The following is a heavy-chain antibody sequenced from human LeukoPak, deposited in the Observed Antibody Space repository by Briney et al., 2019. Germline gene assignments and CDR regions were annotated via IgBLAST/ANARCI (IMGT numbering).Heavy chain of an antibody. CDR1: GGSISSGDYY. Sequence: ASQTLSLTCTVSGGSISSGDYYWSWIRQPPGKGLEWIGYIYYSGSTNYNPSLKSRVTIPVDTSKNQFSLKLSSVTAADTAVYYCAREGIHPKGGFDYWGQGTLVTVSS. CDR2: IYYSGST. J-gene: IGHJ4*02. CDR3: AREGIHPKGGFDY. D-gene: IGHD5-18*01. V-gene: IGHV4-30-4*01.